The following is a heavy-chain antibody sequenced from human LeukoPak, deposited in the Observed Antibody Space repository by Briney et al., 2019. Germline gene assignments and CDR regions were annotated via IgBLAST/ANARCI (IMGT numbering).Heavy chain of an antibody. D-gene: IGHD3-22*01. Sequence: PGRSLRLSCAAAGFTFSSYGMSWVRQAPGKGLGWVSAISGSGGSTYYADSVKGRFTISRDNSKNPLYLQMNSLRAEDTAVYYCAKDHPFSYYDSSGYYHYWGQGTLVTVSS. CDR1: GFTFSSYG. CDR3: AKDHPFSYYDSSGYYHY. J-gene: IGHJ4*02. CDR2: ISGSGGST. V-gene: IGHV3-23*01.